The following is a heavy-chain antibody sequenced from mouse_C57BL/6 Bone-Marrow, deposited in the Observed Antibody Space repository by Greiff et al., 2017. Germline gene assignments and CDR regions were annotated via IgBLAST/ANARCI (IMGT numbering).Heavy chain of an antibody. CDR1: GYSITSGYY. D-gene: IGHD1-1*01. J-gene: IGHJ1*03. V-gene: IGHV3-6*01. CDR2: ISYDGSN. Sequence: ESGPGLVKPSQSLSLTCSVTGYSITSGYYWNWIRQFPGNKLEWMGYISYDGSNNYNPSLKNRISITRDTSKNQFFLKLNSVTTEDTATYYCARKIYYGSSNWYFDVWGTGTTVTVSS. CDR3: ARKIYYGSSNWYFDV.